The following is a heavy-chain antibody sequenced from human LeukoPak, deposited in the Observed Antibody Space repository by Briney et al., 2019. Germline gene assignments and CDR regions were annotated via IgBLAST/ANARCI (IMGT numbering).Heavy chain of an antibody. D-gene: IGHD2-21*02. J-gene: IGHJ4*02. CDR3: ARLSGEVTVFDY. CDR2: IKKDGSAK. Sequence: PGGSLRLSCAASGFTFGSYWMSWVRQAPGKGLEWVATIKKDGSAKYYVGSVKGRFTISKDNAENSLFLQMSSLRAEDTAVYYCARLSGEVTVFDYWGQGTLVTVSS. V-gene: IGHV3-7*01. CDR1: GFTFGSYW.